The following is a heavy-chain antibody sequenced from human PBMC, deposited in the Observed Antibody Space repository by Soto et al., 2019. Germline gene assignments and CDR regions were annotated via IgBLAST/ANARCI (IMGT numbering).Heavy chain of an antibody. CDR1: GGTFSSYA. Sequence: GASVQVSCKASGGTFSSYAISWVRQAPGQGLEWMGGIIPIFGTANYAQKFQGRVTITADESTSTAYMELSSLRSEDTAVYYCARERYSGYGYYYYRMDVWGQGTTGTVS. D-gene: IGHD5-12*01. CDR3: ARERYSGYGYYYYRMDV. J-gene: IGHJ6*02. CDR2: IIPIFGTA. V-gene: IGHV1-69*13.